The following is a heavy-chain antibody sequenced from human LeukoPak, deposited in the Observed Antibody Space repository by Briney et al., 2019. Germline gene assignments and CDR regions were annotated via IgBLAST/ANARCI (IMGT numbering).Heavy chain of an antibody. CDR1: GFTFSNYA. CDR3: VRTSGSLDY. Sequence: TGGSLRLSCVASGFTFSNYAMHWVRQAPGKGLEYVSAINTNGGSTYYANSVKGRCTISRDNSKNTVYLQMGSLRAEDMAVYYCVRTSGSLDYWGQGTLVTVSS. V-gene: IGHV3-64*01. CDR2: INTNGGST. D-gene: IGHD1-26*01. J-gene: IGHJ4*02.